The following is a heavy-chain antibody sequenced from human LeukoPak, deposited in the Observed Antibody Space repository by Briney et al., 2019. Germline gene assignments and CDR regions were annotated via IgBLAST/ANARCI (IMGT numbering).Heavy chain of an antibody. J-gene: IGHJ4*02. V-gene: IGHV3-23*01. Sequence: PGGSLRLSCAASGFTFSSYAMSWVRQAPGKGLEWVSAISGSGGSTYYADSVKGRFTISRDNSKNTLYLQMNSLRAEDTAVYYCARARGSYWALDYWGQGTLVTVSS. D-gene: IGHD1-26*01. CDR1: GFTFSSYA. CDR2: ISGSGGST. CDR3: ARARGSYWALDY.